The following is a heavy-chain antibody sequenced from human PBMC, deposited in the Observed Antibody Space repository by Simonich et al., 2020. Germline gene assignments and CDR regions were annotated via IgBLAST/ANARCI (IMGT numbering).Heavy chain of an antibody. D-gene: IGHD6-19*01. Sequence: EVQLVESGGGLVKPGGSLRLSCAASGFTFSSYSMNWVRQAPGKGLEGVSFISSSSSYIYYADSVKGRFTNSRNNTKNSLNMQMNSLRAEDTAVYYCARWIAVAGTGAYGMDVWGQGTTVTVSS. J-gene: IGHJ6*02. CDR2: ISSSSSYI. V-gene: IGHV3-21*01. CDR1: GFTFSSYS. CDR3: ARWIAVAGTGAYGMDV.